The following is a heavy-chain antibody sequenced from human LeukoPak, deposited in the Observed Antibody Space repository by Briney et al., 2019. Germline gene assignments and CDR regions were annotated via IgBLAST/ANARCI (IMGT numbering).Heavy chain of an antibody. CDR3: ASTIIAAAGTRYFDY. V-gene: IGHV2-5*02. CDR2: IYWGDDK. CDR1: GFSLSTSGVG. D-gene: IGHD6-13*01. Sequence: SGPTLVKPTQTLTLTCTFSGFSLSTSGVGVGWIRQPPGKALEWLALIYWGDDKRYSPSLKSRLTITKDTSKNQVVLTMTNMDPVDTATYYCASTIIAAAGTRYFDYWGQGTLVTVSS. J-gene: IGHJ4*02.